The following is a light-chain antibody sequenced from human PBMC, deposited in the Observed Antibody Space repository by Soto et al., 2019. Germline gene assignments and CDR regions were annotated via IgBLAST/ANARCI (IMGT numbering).Light chain of an antibody. V-gene: IGLV2-14*01. Sequence: QSALTQPASVSGSPGQSITISCTGTSSDVGGYNYVSWYQQHPGKAPKLMIYEVSNRPSGVSNRFSGSKSGNTASLTISGLQAVDEADYYCSSYTSILTRVFGGGTNLTVL. J-gene: IGLJ3*02. CDR1: SSDVGGYNY. CDR3: SSYTSILTRV. CDR2: EVS.